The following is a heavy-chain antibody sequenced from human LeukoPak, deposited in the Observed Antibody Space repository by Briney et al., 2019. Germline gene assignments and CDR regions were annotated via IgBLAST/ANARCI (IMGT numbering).Heavy chain of an antibody. J-gene: IGHJ4*02. V-gene: IGHV3-7*01. Sequence: GGSLRLSCAASGFTFSSYWVSWVRQAPGKGLEWVANIKQDGSETYYVDSVKGRFTISRDNAKNLLYLEMSSLRAEDTALYYCARVDGSSSCPDYWGQGTLVTVSS. CDR3: ARVDGSSSCPDY. CDR2: IKQDGSET. CDR1: GFTFSSYW. D-gene: IGHD6-13*01.